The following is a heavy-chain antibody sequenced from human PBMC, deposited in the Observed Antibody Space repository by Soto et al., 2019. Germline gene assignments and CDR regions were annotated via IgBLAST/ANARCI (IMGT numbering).Heavy chain of an antibody. CDR1: GFTFSSYS. Sequence: GGSLRLSCAASGFTFSSYSMNWVRQAPGKGLEWVSSISSSSSYIYYADSVKGRFTISRDNAKNSLYLQMNSLRAEDTAVYYCARVEHYYDSSGYYNHFDYWGQGTLVTVSS. CDR3: ARVEHYYDSSGYYNHFDY. J-gene: IGHJ4*02. V-gene: IGHV3-21*01. CDR2: ISSSSSYI. D-gene: IGHD3-22*01.